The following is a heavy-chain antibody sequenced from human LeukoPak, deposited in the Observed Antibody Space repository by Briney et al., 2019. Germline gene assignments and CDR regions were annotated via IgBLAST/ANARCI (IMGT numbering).Heavy chain of an antibody. CDR3: TRLYAGSHL. CDR1: GFSVSYSY. CDR2: IYSGGNT. J-gene: IGHJ5*02. Sequence: GGSLRPSCAASGFSVSYSYLSLVRQAPGIGLEWDSVIYSGGNTHYADSVRDRFTLSRDTSANTPNLQMSSLITDDTGVYYCTRLYAGSHLLGQGTRVTVSS. V-gene: IGHV3-66*02. D-gene: IGHD1-26*01.